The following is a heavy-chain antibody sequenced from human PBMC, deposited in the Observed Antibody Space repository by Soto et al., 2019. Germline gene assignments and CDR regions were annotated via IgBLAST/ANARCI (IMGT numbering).Heavy chain of an antibody. CDR3: TRERSLVSFLFDY. CDR1: GFNFSNYA. Sequence: PGGSLRLSXVESGFNFSNYAVAWVRQAPGKGLEWVSSISGSGRGSRPYYADSVQGRFTISRDHSKNIVSLQMDSLRVDDTAVYYCTRERSLVSFLFDYWGPGTLVTVSS. V-gene: IGHV3-23*01. J-gene: IGHJ4*02. D-gene: IGHD3-16*01. CDR2: ISGSGRGSRP.